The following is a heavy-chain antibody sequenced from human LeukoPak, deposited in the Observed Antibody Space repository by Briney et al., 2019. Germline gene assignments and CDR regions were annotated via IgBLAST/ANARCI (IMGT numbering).Heavy chain of an antibody. V-gene: IGHV1-18*01. CDR3: ARGRGSSSWQYYFDY. Sequence: ASVKVSCKASGYTFTSYGISWVRQTPGQGLEWMGWTSAYNGNTNFAQKLQGRVTMTTDTSTSTAYMELRSLRSDDTAVYYCARGRGSSSWQYYFDYWGQGTLVTVSS. CDR2: TSAYNGNT. J-gene: IGHJ4*02. CDR1: GYTFTSYG. D-gene: IGHD6-13*01.